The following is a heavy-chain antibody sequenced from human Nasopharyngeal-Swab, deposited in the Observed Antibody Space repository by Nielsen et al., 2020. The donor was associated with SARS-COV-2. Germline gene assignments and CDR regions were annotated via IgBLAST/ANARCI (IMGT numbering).Heavy chain of an antibody. D-gene: IGHD4-17*01. Sequence: GGSLRLSCAGSGFIFSNYWMHWVRQAPGKGLVWVSRIRGDGSDTSYADSVKGRFTISKDNAKNTMYLQMDSLRGEDTAVYYCARDAPAHYGAFYWGRGTLVTVSS. CDR2: IRGDGSDT. CDR1: GFIFSNYW. J-gene: IGHJ4*02. CDR3: ARDAPAHYGAFY. V-gene: IGHV3-74*01.